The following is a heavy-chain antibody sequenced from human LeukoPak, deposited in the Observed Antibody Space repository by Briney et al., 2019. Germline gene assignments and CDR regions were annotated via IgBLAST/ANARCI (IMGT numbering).Heavy chain of an antibody. CDR1: GGSISSYY. CDR2: IIHRGST. Sequence: PSETLSLTCTVSGGSISSYYWSWIRQPPGKGLEWIGEIIHRGSTNYNPSLKSRVTISVDTSKNQFSLRVSSVTAADTAVYYCARLGLGYYYSSSWAFDYWGQGTLVTVSS. V-gene: IGHV4-34*12. D-gene: IGHD6-13*01. J-gene: IGHJ4*02. CDR3: ARLGLGYYYSSSWAFDY.